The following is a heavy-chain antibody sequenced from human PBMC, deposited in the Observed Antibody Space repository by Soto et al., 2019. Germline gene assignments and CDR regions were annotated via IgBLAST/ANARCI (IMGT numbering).Heavy chain of an antibody. CDR2: IDPSDSYT. J-gene: IGHJ4*02. Sequence: PGGSLKISCNGSGYTFTTYWLSWVRQVPGKGLEWMGRIDPSDSYTNYSPSFQGHGTISADKSISTAYLQWSSLKASDTAMYYCAKHHPTGPELDHWGQGTLVTVSS. V-gene: IGHV5-10-1*01. D-gene: IGHD1-1*01. CDR1: GYTFTTYW. CDR3: AKHHPTGPELDH.